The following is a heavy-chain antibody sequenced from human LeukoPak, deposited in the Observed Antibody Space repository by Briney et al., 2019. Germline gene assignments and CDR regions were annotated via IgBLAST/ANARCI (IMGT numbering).Heavy chain of an antibody. Sequence: GGSLRLSCAASGFAFNTNTMNWVRQAPGQGLEWVSSISSSSSYIYYADSVKGRFTISRDNAKNSLYLQMNSLRAEDTAVYYCVVWFGEPIWGQGTMVTVSS. CDR2: ISSSSSYI. CDR1: GFAFNTNT. CDR3: VVWFGEPI. J-gene: IGHJ3*02. V-gene: IGHV3-21*01. D-gene: IGHD3-10*01.